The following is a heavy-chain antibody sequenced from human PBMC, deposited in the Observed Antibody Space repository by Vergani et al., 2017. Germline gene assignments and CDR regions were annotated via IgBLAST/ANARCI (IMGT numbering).Heavy chain of an antibody. CDR3: AKDMGRMATIPGA. CDR1: GFTFEDYA. V-gene: IGHV3-9*03. CDR2: INWNSGTI. J-gene: IGHJ5*02. Sequence: EVQLLQSGGGVIQPGGSVRLSCAASGFTFEDYAMHWVRQAPGKGLEWVSGINWNSGTIDYADSVKGRFTISRDNAKNSLYLQMNSLRDEDMALYYCAKDMGRMATIPGAWGQGTLVTVSS. D-gene: IGHD5-24*01.